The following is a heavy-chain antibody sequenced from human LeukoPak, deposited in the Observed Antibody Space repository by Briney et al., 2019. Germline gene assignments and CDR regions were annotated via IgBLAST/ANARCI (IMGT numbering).Heavy chain of an antibody. J-gene: IGHJ3*02. D-gene: IGHD1-1*01. V-gene: IGHV3-23*01. CDR2: ISGSGGST. CDR1: GGTFSSYA. Sequence: ASVKVSCKASGGTFSSYAISWVRQAPGKGLEWVSAISGSGGSTYYADSVKGRFTISRDNSKNTLYLQMNSLRAEDTAVYYCAKEGNENAFDIWGQGTMVTVSS. CDR3: AKEGNENAFDI.